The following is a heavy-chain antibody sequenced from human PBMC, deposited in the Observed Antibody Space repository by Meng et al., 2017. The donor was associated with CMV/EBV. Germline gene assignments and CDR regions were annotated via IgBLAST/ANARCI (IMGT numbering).Heavy chain of an antibody. CDR1: GYTFTAYY. Sequence: QVQLVQSGAEVKKPGTSMKVSCKTSGYTFTAYYIHWVRQAPGQGLEWMGWINPNSGGTNYAQKFQGRVTMTRDTSISTAYMELSRLRSDDTAVYYCASSRSGYYSNFDYWGQGTLVTVSS. V-gene: IGHV1-2*02. CDR2: INPNSGGT. J-gene: IGHJ4*02. D-gene: IGHD3-22*01. CDR3: ASSRSGYYSNFDY.